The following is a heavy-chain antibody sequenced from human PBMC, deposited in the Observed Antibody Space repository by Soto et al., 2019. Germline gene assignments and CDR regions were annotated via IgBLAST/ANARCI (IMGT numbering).Heavy chain of an antibody. Sequence: GGSLRLSCAASGFTFDDYAMHWVRQAPGKGLEWVSGISWNSGSIGYADSVKGRFTISRDNAKNSLYLQMNSLRAEDTALYYCAKDGVSYYYYYYMDVWGKGTTVTVSS. V-gene: IGHV3-9*01. CDR2: ISWNSGSI. CDR1: GFTFDDYA. CDR3: AKDGVSYYYYYYMDV. D-gene: IGHD6-6*01. J-gene: IGHJ6*03.